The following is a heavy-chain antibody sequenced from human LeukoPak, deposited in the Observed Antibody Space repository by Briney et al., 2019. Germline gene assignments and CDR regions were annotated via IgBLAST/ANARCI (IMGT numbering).Heavy chain of an antibody. Sequence: SETLSLTCTVSGGSISSYYWSWIRQPPGKGLEWIGYIYYSGSTNYNPSLKSRVTISVDRSKNQFSLKLSSVTAADTAVYYCAGDYGGNSPYWGQGTLVTVSS. V-gene: IGHV4-59*12. J-gene: IGHJ4*02. CDR1: GGSISSYY. D-gene: IGHD4-23*01. CDR2: IYYSGST. CDR3: AGDYGGNSPY.